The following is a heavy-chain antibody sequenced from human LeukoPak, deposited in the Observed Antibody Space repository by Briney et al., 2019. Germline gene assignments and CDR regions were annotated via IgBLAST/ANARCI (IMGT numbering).Heavy chain of an antibody. V-gene: IGHV4-4*07. Sequence: PSETLSLTCTVSGGFISSYYWSWIRQPAGKGLEWIGRIYTSGSTNYNPSLKSRVTMSVDTSKNQFSLKLSSVTAADTAVYYCARDKPFRVGYYYYMDVWGKGTTVTISS. J-gene: IGHJ6*03. CDR3: ARDKPFRVGYYYYMDV. CDR1: GGFISSYY. D-gene: IGHD2-2*01. CDR2: IYTSGST.